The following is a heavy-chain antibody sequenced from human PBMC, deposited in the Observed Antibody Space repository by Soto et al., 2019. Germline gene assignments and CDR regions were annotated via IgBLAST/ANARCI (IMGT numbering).Heavy chain of an antibody. CDR1: GYSLTELS. V-gene: IGHV1-24*01. CDR2: FDAEDGEA. Sequence: QVQLVQSGAEVKKPGASVKVSCKVSGYSLTELSMHWVRQAPGKGLEWMGGFDAEDGEAIHAQKFQGRVTMTDDTSTDTAFLELSSLRSEDTAVYYCASTLARSGGVIVRHGMDVWGQGTTVTVSS. D-gene: IGHD3-10*01. CDR3: ASTLARSGGVIVRHGMDV. J-gene: IGHJ6*02.